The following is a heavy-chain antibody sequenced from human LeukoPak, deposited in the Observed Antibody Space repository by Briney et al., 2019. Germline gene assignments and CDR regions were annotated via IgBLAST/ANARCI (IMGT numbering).Heavy chain of an antibody. D-gene: IGHD6-13*01. J-gene: IGHJ5*02. CDR3: ARTNIGPAGSWFDP. CDR2: IYTSGST. Sequence: SQTLSLTCTVSGGSISSGSYYWSWIRQPAGKGLEWIGRIYTSGSTNYNPSLKSRVTISVDTPKKQLSLQLSSVTAADTAVYYCARTNIGPAGSWFDPWGQGTLVTVSS. CDR1: GGSISSGSYY. V-gene: IGHV4-61*02.